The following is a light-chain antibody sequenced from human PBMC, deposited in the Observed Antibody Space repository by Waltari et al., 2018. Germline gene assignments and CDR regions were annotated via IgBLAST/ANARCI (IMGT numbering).Light chain of an antibody. V-gene: IGKV1-39*01. J-gene: IGKJ1*01. CDR3: QQSYITPPWT. CDR2: AAS. Sequence: DIQMTQSPSSLSASVGHRVTITCRASQSISSYLNWYQQKPGKAPKLLIYAASYLQSGVPSRFSGSGSGTDFTLTISSLQPEDFATYYCQQSYITPPWTFGQGTKVDIK. CDR1: QSISSY.